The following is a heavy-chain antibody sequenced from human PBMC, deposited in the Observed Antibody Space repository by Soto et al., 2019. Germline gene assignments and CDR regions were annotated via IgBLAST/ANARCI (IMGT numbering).Heavy chain of an antibody. Sequence: PGGSLRLSCAASGFVFINYAMHWVRQAPGKGLEFVSAISSDGTVTHYAGSVRARFTISRDDSKNTLYLQMDSLRAEDMAVYYCARAPPSAAVDYWGQGTLVTVSS. CDR2: ISSDGTVT. D-gene: IGHD6-25*01. J-gene: IGHJ4*02. V-gene: IGHV3-64*02. CDR1: GFVFINYA. CDR3: ARAPPSAAVDY.